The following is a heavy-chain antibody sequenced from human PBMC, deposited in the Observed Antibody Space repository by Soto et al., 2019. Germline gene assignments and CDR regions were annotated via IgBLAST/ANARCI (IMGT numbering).Heavy chain of an antibody. V-gene: IGHV4-4*07. D-gene: IGHD3-22*01. CDR3: AKVGGRGITMIVVVITNFDY. CDR1: GAAISSFY. J-gene: IGHJ4*02. CDR2: MFASGST. Sequence: QMQLQESGPGLVKPSETLSLTCSVSGAAISSFYWSWIRQSAGKGLEWIGRMFASGSTTYSPSLKSRVTMSLDTSKNQFSLKLTSVTAADTAVYYCAKVGGRGITMIVVVITNFDYWGQGTLVTVSS.